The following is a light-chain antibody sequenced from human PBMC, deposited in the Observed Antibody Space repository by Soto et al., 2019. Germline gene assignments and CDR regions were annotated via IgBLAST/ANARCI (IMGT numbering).Light chain of an antibody. CDR3: QQYGSSGT. CDR1: QSASSNY. J-gene: IGKJ1*01. Sequence: EIVLTQSPGTLSLSPGERATLSCRASQSASSNYLAWYQQKPGQAPRLLIYGASNRATGIPDRFSGSGSGTDFTLTISRLEPEDFAVYYCQQYGSSGTFGQGTKVDI. CDR2: GAS. V-gene: IGKV3-20*01.